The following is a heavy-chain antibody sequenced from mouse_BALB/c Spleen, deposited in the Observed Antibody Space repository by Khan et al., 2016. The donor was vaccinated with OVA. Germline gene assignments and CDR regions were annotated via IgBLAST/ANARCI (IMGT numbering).Heavy chain of an antibody. Sequence: QVQLKQSGPGLVQPSQSLSITCTVTDFSLSTYGIHWVRQSPGKGLEWLGVIWSGGSTDYNAAFISRLSISKDNSKSQVFFKMNSLQTDDTAIYYCTRVYYRYDRYFDVWGAGTTVTGAS. CDR2: IWSGGST. D-gene: IGHD2-14*01. J-gene: IGHJ1*01. CDR1: DFSLSTYG. V-gene: IGHV2-4-1*01. CDR3: TRVYYRYDRYFDV.